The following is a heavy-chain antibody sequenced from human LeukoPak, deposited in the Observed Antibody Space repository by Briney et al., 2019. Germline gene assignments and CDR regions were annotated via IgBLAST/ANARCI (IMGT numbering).Heavy chain of an antibody. CDR1: GFTLNTNY. Sequence: GSLRLSRGASGFTLNTNYMIWVRPAPGKGRKWVSIILSGGGTYYADCGKGRYTISRDNSKNALYLQMNSLRAEDTAVYYSASYRYGSSFAFDIWGQGTMVTVSS. J-gene: IGHJ3*02. D-gene: IGHD6-6*01. V-gene: IGHV3-66*01. CDR2: ILSGGGT. CDR3: ASYRYGSSFAFDI.